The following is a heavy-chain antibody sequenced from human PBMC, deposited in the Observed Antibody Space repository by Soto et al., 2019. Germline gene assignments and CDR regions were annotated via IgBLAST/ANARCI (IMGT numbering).Heavy chain of an antibody. Sequence: EVQLVESGGGLVQPGGSLRLSCTVSGFTFSRYWKHWVRQAAGKGLVWVSRIRSDGSSTSYADSVKGRFTMSRDNAKNTLYLQMNSLRAEDSAVYYCTSLDYDNGLGTIDYWGQGTLVTVSS. J-gene: IGHJ4*02. CDR1: GFTFSRYW. CDR3: TSLDYDNGLGTIDY. D-gene: IGHD3-9*01. V-gene: IGHV3-74*01. CDR2: IRSDGSST.